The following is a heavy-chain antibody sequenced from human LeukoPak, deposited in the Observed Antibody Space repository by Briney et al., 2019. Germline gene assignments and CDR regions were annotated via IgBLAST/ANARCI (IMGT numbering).Heavy chain of an antibody. CDR1: GFTFDDYA. Sequence: GGSLRLSCAASGFTFDDYAMHWVRQAPGKGLEWVSLISGDGGSTYYADSVRGRFTISRDNSKDSLYLQMDSLRTEDTAFYYCAKEIDTLGTNAFDIWGQGTMVTVSS. J-gene: IGHJ3*02. D-gene: IGHD2-15*01. V-gene: IGHV3-43*02. CDR3: AKEIDTLGTNAFDI. CDR2: ISGDGGST.